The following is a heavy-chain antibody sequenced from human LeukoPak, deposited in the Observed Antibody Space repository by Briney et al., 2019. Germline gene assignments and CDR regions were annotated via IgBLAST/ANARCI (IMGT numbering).Heavy chain of an antibody. Sequence: PGESLKISCKTSGYSFTSYWIAWVRQMPGKGLEWMAIIHPGDSNTRYSPSFQGQVTISADKSIDPAFLQWTSLKASDTAMYYCARLAFCTNAVCFSNYYYSMDVWGRGTTVTVSS. D-gene: IGHD2-8*01. V-gene: IGHV5-51*03. CDR3: ARLAFCTNAVCFSNYYYSMDV. J-gene: IGHJ6*03. CDR2: IHPGDSNT. CDR1: GYSFTSYW.